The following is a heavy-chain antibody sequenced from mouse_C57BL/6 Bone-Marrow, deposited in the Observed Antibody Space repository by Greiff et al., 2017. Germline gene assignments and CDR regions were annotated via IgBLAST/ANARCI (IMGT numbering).Heavy chain of an antibody. J-gene: IGHJ2*01. CDR2: FHPSNNDT. CDR3: AGRSPFFYYCDY. Sequence: VHLVESGAELVKPGASVKMSCKASGYTFTTYPIEWMKQNHGKSLEWIGNFHPSNNDTKYNEKFKGKATLTVDKSSNTVYLELSRLTSAGSAVYYCAGRSPFFYYCDYWGQGTTLTVSS. V-gene: IGHV1-47*01. CDR1: GYTFTTYP.